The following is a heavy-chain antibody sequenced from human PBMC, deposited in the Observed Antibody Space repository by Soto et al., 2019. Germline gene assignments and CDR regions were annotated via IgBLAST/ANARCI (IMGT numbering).Heavy chain of an antibody. CDR1: GFTFSSYS. CDR2: ISSSSSTI. CDR3: AREVYYDSSGYWY. V-gene: IGHV3-48*01. D-gene: IGHD3-22*01. J-gene: IGHJ4*02. Sequence: LSLSCAASGFTFSSYSMNGVRQAPGKGLEWVSYISSSSSTIYYADSVKGRFTISRDNAKNSLYLQMNSLRAEDTAVYYCAREVYYDSSGYWYWGQGTLVTVSS.